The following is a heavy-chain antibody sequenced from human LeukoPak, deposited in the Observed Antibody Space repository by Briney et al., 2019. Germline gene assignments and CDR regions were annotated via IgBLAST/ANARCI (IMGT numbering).Heavy chain of an antibody. CDR2: IYYSGST. CDR1: GGSISSSSYY. D-gene: IGHD5-12*01. Sequence: SETLSLTCTVSGGSISSSSYYWGWIRQPPGKGLEWIGSIYYSGSTYYNPSLKSRVTISVDTSKNQFSLKLSSVTAADTAVYYCARLLRGYSGYVPYWYFDLWGRGTLVTVSS. J-gene: IGHJ2*01. CDR3: ARLLRGYSGYVPYWYFDL. V-gene: IGHV4-39*01.